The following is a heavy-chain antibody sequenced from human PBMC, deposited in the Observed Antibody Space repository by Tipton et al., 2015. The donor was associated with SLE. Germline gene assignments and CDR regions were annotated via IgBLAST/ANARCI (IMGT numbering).Heavy chain of an antibody. J-gene: IGHJ3*02. CDR3: ARSRDKTTDAFDI. CDR1: GGSISSGNYY. Sequence: TLSLTCTVSGGSISSGNYYWSWIRQHPGKGLEWIGYIYFSGSTKYNPSLKSRLTISVDTSKNQLSLRLSSVTAADTAVYYCARSRDKTTDAFDIWDQGTMVTVSS. CDR2: IYFSGST. V-gene: IGHV4-31*03. D-gene: IGHD1/OR15-1a*01.